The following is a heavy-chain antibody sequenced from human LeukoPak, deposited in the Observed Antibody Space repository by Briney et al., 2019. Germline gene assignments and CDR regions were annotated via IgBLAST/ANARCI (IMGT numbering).Heavy chain of an antibody. J-gene: IGHJ4*02. CDR2: ISSSGSTT. V-gene: IGHV3-11*01. CDR3: AREWGGSGYDFGY. D-gene: IGHD5-12*01. CDR1: GFTFSDYY. Sequence: PGGSLRLSCAASGFTFSDYYMSWIRQAPGKGLEWVSYISSSGSTTQYAVSVKGRFTIPRDNAKNSLSLQMNSLRAEDTAVYYCAREWGGSGYDFGYWGQGTLVTVSS.